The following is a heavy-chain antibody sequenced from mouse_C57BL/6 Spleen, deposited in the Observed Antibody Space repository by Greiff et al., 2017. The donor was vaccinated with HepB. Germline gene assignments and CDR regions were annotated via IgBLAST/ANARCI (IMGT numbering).Heavy chain of an antibody. D-gene: IGHD3-2*02. CDR1: GFTFSDYG. CDR2: ISSGSSTI. V-gene: IGHV5-17*01. Sequence: EVQVVESGGGLVKPGGSLKLSCAASGFTFSDYGMHWVRQAPEKGLEWVAYISSGSSTIYYADTVKGRFTISRDNAKNTLFLQMTSLGSEDTAMYYGTRGAQAYYYAMDYWGQGTSVTVSS. J-gene: IGHJ4*01. CDR3: TRGAQAYYYAMDY.